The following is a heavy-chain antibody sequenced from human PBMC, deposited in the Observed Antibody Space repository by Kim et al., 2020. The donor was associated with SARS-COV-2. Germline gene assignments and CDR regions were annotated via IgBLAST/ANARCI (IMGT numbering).Heavy chain of an antibody. Sequence: STNYTPSLKSRVTTSVDTSKNQFSLKRSSVTAADTAVYYCARGVAAAADYWGQGTLVTVSS. CDR3: ARGVAAAADY. CDR2: ST. J-gene: IGHJ4*02. V-gene: IGHV4-34*13. D-gene: IGHD6-13*01.